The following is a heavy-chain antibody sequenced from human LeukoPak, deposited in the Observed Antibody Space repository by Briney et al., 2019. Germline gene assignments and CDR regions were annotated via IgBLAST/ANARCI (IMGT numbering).Heavy chain of an antibody. V-gene: IGHV4-59*08. CDR1: GDSLSIDH. J-gene: IGHJ4*02. Sequence: PSETLSLTWIVSGDSLSIDHWSWIRQSPGKGLEWIGYINYSGNSEYNPSLKSRVTISVDRSKNQVSLKMRSVTAADTAVYYCARLDCISDTCYNYWALGALVTVSS. D-gene: IGHD2-21*01. CDR2: INYSGNS. CDR3: ARLDCISDTCYNY.